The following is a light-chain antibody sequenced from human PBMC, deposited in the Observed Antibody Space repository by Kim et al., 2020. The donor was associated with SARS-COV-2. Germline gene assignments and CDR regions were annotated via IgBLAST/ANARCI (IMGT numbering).Light chain of an antibody. J-gene: IGKJ4*01. V-gene: IGKV3-15*01. CDR3: QQYNNWPLLT. CDR1: QSVSSN. Sequence: EMVMTQSPATLSVSPGERATLSCRASQSVSSNLAWYQQKPGQAPRLLIYGASTRATGIPARFSGSGSGTEFTLTISSLQSEDFAVYYCQQYNNWPLLTFGGGTKVDIK. CDR2: GAS.